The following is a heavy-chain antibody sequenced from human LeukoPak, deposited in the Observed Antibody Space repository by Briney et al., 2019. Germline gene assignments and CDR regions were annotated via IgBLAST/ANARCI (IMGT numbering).Heavy chain of an antibody. CDR3: ARGIEMATIHRGDY. D-gene: IGHD5-24*01. Sequence: PWASVKVSCKASGGTFSSYAISWVRQAPGQGLEWMGRIIPIFGTANYAQKFQGRVTITTDESTSTAYMEPSSLRSEDTAVYYCARGIEMATIHRGDYWGQGTLVTVSS. J-gene: IGHJ4*02. V-gene: IGHV1-69*05. CDR1: GGTFSSYA. CDR2: IIPIFGTA.